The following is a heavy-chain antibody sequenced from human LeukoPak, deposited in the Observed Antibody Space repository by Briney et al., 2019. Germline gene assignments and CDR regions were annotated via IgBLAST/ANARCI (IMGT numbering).Heavy chain of an antibody. D-gene: IGHD3-10*01. V-gene: IGHV4-61*02. CDR3: ARVSPSGVWDV. CDR1: GGSISGINYY. CDR2: IYTTGSI. Sequence: SETLSLTCTVSGGSISGINYYWTWIRQPAGKGLEWIGRIYTTGSINYNPSLKSRVTISVDTSNNQFSLKLSPVTAADTAVYYCARVSPSGVWDVWGQGTTVTVSS. J-gene: IGHJ6*02.